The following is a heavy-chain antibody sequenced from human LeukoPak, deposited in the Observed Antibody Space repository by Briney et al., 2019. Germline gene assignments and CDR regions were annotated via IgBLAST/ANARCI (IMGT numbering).Heavy chain of an antibody. D-gene: IGHD2-8*01. CDR2: INPSGGST. CDR3: ARVPYCSNGICYTHYYCDY. V-gene: IGHV1-46*01. J-gene: IGHJ4*02. CDR1: GGTFSSYA. Sequence: ASVKVSCKASGGTFSSYAISWVRQAPGQGLEWMGMINPSGGSTTYAQKFQGRDTMTRDTSTSTVYMELSSLRSEDTAVYYCARVPYCSNGICYTHYYCDYWGQGTLVTVSS.